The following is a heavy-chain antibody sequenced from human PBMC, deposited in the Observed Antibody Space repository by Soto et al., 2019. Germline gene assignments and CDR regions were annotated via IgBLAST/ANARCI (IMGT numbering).Heavy chain of an antibody. D-gene: IGHD5-18*01. CDR3: AGFGYSRGYAY. CDR1: GVTSSSYV. Sequence: QVQLVQSGAEVKKPGSSVKVSCKASGVTSSSYVISWVRQAPGEGLEWMGDIIPLLGTVNYAQKFRGRVTITADRSTTTAYMDLISLKSEDTAVYYCAGFGYSRGYAYWGQGTLVTVSS. V-gene: IGHV1-69*06. J-gene: IGHJ4*02. CDR2: IIPLLGTV.